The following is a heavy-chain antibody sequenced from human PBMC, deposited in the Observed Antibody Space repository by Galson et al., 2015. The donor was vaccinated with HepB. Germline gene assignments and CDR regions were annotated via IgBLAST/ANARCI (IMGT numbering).Heavy chain of an antibody. J-gene: IGHJ4*02. CDR3: AKGTVTTFY. D-gene: IGHD4-17*01. CDR1: GFTFSSYG. Sequence: SLRLSCAASGFTFSSYGMHWVRQAPGKGLEWVAVISYDGSNKYYADSVKGRFTISRDNSKNTLYLQMNSLRAEDTAVYYCAKGTVTTFYWGQGTLVTVSS. CDR2: ISYDGSNK. V-gene: IGHV3-30*18.